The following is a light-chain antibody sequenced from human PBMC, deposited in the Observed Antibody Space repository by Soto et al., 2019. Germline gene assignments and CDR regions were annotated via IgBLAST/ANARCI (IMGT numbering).Light chain of an antibody. J-gene: IGKJ2*01. V-gene: IGKV1-27*01. CDR2: AAS. CDR3: QNHNTAPYT. Sequence: DIQMTQSPSSLSASVGDRVTITCRASQAISNFVAWYQQRPGKVPKLLIFAASTLQSGVPSRFSGAGSETDFTLTISSLQPEDFATYYCQNHNTAPYTFGQGTKLEIK. CDR1: QAISNF.